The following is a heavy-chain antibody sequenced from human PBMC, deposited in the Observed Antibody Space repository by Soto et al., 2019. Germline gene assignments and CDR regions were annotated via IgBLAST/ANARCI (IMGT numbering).Heavy chain of an antibody. CDR1: GFTFSYYG. V-gene: IGHV3-33*08. CDR2: MHTGGNEK. CDR3: ARDMGVFWSGYPEGGFDY. J-gene: IGHJ4*02. Sequence: QVQLVESGGGVVQPGGSLRLSCAASGFTFSYYGFHWVRQAPGKGLEWVAVMHTGGNEKYYADSAKGRFIISRDNAKTSLYLQMNSLRAEDTAVYYCARDMGVFWSGYPEGGFDYWGQGTPVTVSS. D-gene: IGHD3-3*01.